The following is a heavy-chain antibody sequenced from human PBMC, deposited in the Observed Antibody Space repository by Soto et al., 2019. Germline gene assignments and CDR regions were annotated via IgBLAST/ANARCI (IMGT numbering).Heavy chain of an antibody. CDR1: GFSLSTSGVG. CDR3: AHREVLTDLDC. D-gene: IGHD3-9*01. CDR2: IYWDDNQ. Sequence: QITLKESGPTLVKPTQTLTLTCTFSGFSLSTSGVGVGWIRQPPGKALEWLALIYWDDNQRYSPSLKTRLTITKDTSKNQVVLTMTNMDPVDTATYYCAHREVLTDLDCWGQGTLVTVSS. V-gene: IGHV2-5*02. J-gene: IGHJ4*02.